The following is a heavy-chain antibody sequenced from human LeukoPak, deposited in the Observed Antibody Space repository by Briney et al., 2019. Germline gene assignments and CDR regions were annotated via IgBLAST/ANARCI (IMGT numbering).Heavy chain of an antibody. J-gene: IGHJ4*02. CDR3: VKDMSVLGSYNPFDY. CDR2: ISWNSGNI. CDR1: GFTFDDYA. V-gene: IGHV3-9*01. D-gene: IGHD5-24*01. Sequence: GRSLRLSCAASGFTFDDYAMHWVRQVPGKGLKWVASISWNSGNIDYADSVKGRFTISRDNAKNSLYLQMNSLRPEDTALYYCVKDMSVLGSYNPFDYWGQGALVTVSS.